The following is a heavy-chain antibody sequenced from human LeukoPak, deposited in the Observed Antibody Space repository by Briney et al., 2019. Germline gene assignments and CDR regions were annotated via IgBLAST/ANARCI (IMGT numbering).Heavy chain of an antibody. J-gene: IGHJ4*02. Sequence: PETLSLTCTVSGGSITGYYSSWIRQPPGKGLEWIGHIYYTVSTRYNPSLKRRVTISVDTYKNQFSLKLSYVNAADAALYYCAMYISSGVDYWGQGALVTVSS. CDR2: IYYTVST. CDR3: AMYISSGVDY. V-gene: IGHV4-59*08. D-gene: IGHD6-6*01. CDR1: GGSITGYY.